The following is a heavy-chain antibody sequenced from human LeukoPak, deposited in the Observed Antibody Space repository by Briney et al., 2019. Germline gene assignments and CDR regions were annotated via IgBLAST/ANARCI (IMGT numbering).Heavy chain of an antibody. CDR3: ARPDILTGYSPFDY. Sequence: AGGSLRLACAASGFTFSNYNMTWVRQAPGKGLEWVSYISSSGSTIYYADSVKGRFTISRDNAKNSLYLQMNSLRAEDTAVYYCARPDILTGYSPFDYWGQGTLVTVSS. D-gene: IGHD3-9*01. J-gene: IGHJ4*02. CDR2: ISSSGSTI. CDR1: GFTFSNYN. V-gene: IGHV3-48*04.